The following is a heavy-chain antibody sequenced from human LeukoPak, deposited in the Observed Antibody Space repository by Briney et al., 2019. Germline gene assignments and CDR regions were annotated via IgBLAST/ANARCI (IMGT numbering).Heavy chain of an antibody. J-gene: IGHJ6*02. CDR1: GGSIGRGGYY. CDR2: IYPSGNN. CDR3: AREGPDTVGGGVDHYHYGLDV. V-gene: IGHV4-61*02. Sequence: PSETLSLTCTVSGGSIGRGGYYWNWIRQPAGRALEWIGRIYPSGNNKHNPSLKSRASISVDTSKHQVSLELISVTAADTAVYYCAREGPDTVGGGVDHYHYGLDVWGQGTTVTVSS. D-gene: IGHD3-16*01.